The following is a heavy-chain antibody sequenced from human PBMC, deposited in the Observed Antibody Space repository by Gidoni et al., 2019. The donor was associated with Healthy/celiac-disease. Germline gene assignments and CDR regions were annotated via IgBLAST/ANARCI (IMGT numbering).Heavy chain of an antibody. CDR2: VSWNSGSI. J-gene: IGHJ4*02. D-gene: IGHD1-26*01. Sequence: EVQLVESGGGLVQPGRSLRLSCAASGFTFDDYAMHWVRQAPGKGLEWVSGVSWNSGSIGYADSVKGRFTISRDNAKNSLYLQMNSLRAEDTALYYCAKGPGRWELMGLGYWGQGTLVTVSS. CDR3: AKGPGRWELMGLGY. CDR1: GFTFDDYA. V-gene: IGHV3-9*01.